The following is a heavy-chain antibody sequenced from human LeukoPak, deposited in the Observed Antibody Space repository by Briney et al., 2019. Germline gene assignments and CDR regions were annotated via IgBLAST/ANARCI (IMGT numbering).Heavy chain of an antibody. J-gene: IGHJ4*02. CDR3: ARDVLGIAAAGTFDY. D-gene: IGHD6-13*01. V-gene: IGHV3-30*03. CDR2: ISYDGSNQ. Sequence: GGSLRLSCAASGFAFSTYAMHWVRQAPGKGLEWVAIISYDGSNQYYADSVKGRFTISRDNSKNTLYLQMNSLRAEDTAVYYCARDVLGIAAAGTFDYWGQGTLVTVSS. CDR1: GFAFSTYA.